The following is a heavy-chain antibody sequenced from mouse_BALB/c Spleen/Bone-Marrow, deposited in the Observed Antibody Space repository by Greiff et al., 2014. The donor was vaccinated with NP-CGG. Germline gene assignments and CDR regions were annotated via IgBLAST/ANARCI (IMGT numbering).Heavy chain of an antibody. D-gene: IGHD4-1*01. CDR1: GYSITSDYS. CDR2: IHYSGTT. Sequence: VQLQQSGPDLVKPSQSLSLTCTVTGYSITSDYSWHWIRQFPGNKLEWMGYIHYSGTTVYNPSLKSRISITRDTSNNQFFLQLNSVTTEDTATYYCARFAGTPYSMDDWGQGTSVTVSS. J-gene: IGHJ4*01. V-gene: IGHV3-1*02. CDR3: ARFAGTPYSMDD.